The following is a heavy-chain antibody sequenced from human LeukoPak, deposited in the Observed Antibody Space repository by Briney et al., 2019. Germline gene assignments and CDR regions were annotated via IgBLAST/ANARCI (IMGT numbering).Heavy chain of an antibody. J-gene: IGHJ3*02. CDR3: AKHDYGGNWADAFDI. CDR1: GFTFSSYA. Sequence: GGSLRLSCAASGFTFSSYAMSWVRQAPGKGLEWVSAISGSGGSTYYADSVKGRFTISRDNSKNTLYLQMNGLRAEDTAVYYCAKHDYGGNWADAFDIWGQGTMVTVSS. CDR2: ISGSGGST. D-gene: IGHD4-23*01. V-gene: IGHV3-23*01.